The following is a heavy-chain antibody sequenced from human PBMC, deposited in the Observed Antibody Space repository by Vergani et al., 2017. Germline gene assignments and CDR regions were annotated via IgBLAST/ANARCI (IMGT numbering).Heavy chain of an antibody. CDR1: GFTFSSYA. D-gene: IGHD3-9*01. Sequence: EVQLLESGGGLVQPGGSLRLSCAASGFTFSSYAMSWVRQAPGKGLEWVSAISGSGGSTYYADSVKGRFTISRDNSKNTLYLQMNSLRAEDTAVYYCARDRYYDILTGYYNPNWFDPWGQGTLVTVSS. V-gene: IGHV3-23*01. J-gene: IGHJ5*02. CDR2: ISGSGGST. CDR3: ARDRYYDILTGYYNPNWFDP.